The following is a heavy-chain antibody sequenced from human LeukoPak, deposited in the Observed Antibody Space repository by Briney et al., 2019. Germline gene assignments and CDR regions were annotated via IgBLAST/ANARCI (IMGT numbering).Heavy chain of an antibody. V-gene: IGHV4-59*01. CDR3: ATLTGGDDAFDI. CDR2: IFYTGST. CDR1: GGSFSGYY. J-gene: IGHJ3*02. Sequence: PSETLSLTCAVYGGSFSGYYWSWIRQPPGKGLEWIGYIFYTGSTNYNPSLKSRVTISVLTSKNRFSLKLSSVTAADTAVYYCATLTGGDDAFDIWGQGTMVTASS. D-gene: IGHD4-23*01.